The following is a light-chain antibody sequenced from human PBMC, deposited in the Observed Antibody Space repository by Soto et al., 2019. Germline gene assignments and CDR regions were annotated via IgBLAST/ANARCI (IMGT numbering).Light chain of an antibody. Sequence: QSALTQPASVSGSPGXSXTXXXXXXXXXVGGYNYASWYQQHPGKAPKLMIYDVSNRPSGVSNRFSGSKSGNTASLTISGLQAEDEADYYCSSYTSSSTVVFVGGTKLTVL. J-gene: IGLJ2*01. CDR2: DVS. CDR3: SSYTSSSTVV. V-gene: IGLV2-14*01. CDR1: XXXVGGYNY.